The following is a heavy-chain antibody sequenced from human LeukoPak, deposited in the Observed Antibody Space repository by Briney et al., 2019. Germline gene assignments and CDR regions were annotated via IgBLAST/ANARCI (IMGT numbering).Heavy chain of an antibody. CDR3: ARIPSYYYESSGYDFFDY. V-gene: IGHV5-51*01. J-gene: IGHJ4*02. D-gene: IGHD3-22*01. CDR2: IYPSDSAT. Sequence: GESLKISCKGSGYSFANHWIGWVRQMPGTGLEWIGIIYPSDSATTYSPSFQGQVTISADKSISTAYLQWSSLRASDTAMYYCARIPSYYYESSGYDFFDYWGQGTLVTVSS. CDR1: GYSFANHW.